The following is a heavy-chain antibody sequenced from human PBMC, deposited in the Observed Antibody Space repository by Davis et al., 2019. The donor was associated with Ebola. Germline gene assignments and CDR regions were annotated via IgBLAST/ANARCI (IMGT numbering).Heavy chain of an antibody. CDR1: GYTFTSYG. CDR2: INPHNGNT. Sequence: AASVKVSCKASGYTFTSYGITWVRQAPGQGLEWMGWINPHNGNTNYAQNVQGRVTMTTDTSTSTAYMELSSLRSEDTAVYYCASRRLYYYDSSGTSYYYGMDVWGKGTTVTVSS. D-gene: IGHD3-22*01. CDR3: ASRRLYYYDSSGTSYYYGMDV. J-gene: IGHJ6*04. V-gene: IGHV1-18*04.